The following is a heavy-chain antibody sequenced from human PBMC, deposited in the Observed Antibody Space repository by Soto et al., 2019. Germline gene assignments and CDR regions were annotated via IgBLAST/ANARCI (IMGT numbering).Heavy chain of an antibody. V-gene: IGHV4-4*07. CDR2: IYTSGST. CDR3: ARDGWFGELIACAI. J-gene: IGHJ3*02. CDR1: GGSISSYY. D-gene: IGHD3-10*01. Sequence: QVQLQESGPGLVKPSETLSLTCTVSGGSISSYYWSWIRQPAGKGLEWIGRIYTSGSTNYNPSRTKRVTMSVDTSKNQFSLKVGSETAADPGVYYCARDGWFGELIACAIWGQGTMVTVSS.